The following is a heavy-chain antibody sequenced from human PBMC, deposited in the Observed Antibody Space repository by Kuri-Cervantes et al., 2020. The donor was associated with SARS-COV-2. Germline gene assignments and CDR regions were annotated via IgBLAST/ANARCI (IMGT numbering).Heavy chain of an antibody. V-gene: IGHV4-39*01. CDR2: IYYSGST. J-gene: IGHJ6*04. CDR1: GVSISSISYY. D-gene: IGHD4-23*01. CDR3: ARLGGFLDV. Sequence: SETLSLTCTVSGVSISSISYYWGWIRQPPGKGLEWIGSIYYSGSTYYNPSLKSLVTTSVDTSKNQFSLKLSSVTAEETAVYYCARLGGFLDVWGKGTTVTVSS.